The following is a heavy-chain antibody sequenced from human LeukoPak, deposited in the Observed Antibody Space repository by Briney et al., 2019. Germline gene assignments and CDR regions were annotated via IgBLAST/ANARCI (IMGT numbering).Heavy chain of an antibody. V-gene: IGHV3-7*01. J-gene: IGHJ4*02. CDR2: IKQDGSEK. CDR3: ARDLSRIHLWSNPYFDY. CDR1: GFTLSSYW. D-gene: IGHD5-18*01. Sequence: GGSLRLSCAASGFTLSSYWMSWVRQAPGKGLEWVANIKQDGSEKYYVDSVKGRFTISRDNAKNSLYLQMNSLRAEDPAVYYCARDLSRIHLWSNPYFDYWGQGTLVTVSS.